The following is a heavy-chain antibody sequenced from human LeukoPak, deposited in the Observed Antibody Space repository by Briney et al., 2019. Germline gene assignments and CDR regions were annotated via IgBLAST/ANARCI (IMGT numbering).Heavy chain of an antibody. CDR3: ARVAAGTPIDY. V-gene: IGHV4-30-2*01. CDR2: IYHSGST. D-gene: IGHD6-13*01. CDR1: GGSISSGGYS. J-gene: IGHJ4*02. Sequence: SQTLFLTCAVSGGSISSGGYSWSWIRQPPGKGLEWIGYIYHSGSTYYNPSLKSRVTISVDRSKNQFSLKLSSVTAADTAVYYCARVAAGTPIDYWGQGTLVTVSS.